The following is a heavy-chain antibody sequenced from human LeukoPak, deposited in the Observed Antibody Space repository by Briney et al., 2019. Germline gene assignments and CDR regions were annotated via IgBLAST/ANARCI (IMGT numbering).Heavy chain of an antibody. J-gene: IGHJ3*02. D-gene: IGHD5-24*01. CDR1: GFTFSVSA. Sequence: GGSLRLSCGASGFTFSVSAMHWVRQASGKGLEWVGRIRNKANNYATAYAASGKGRFTISRDDLKNTAYLQMNSLKTEDTAVYYCTRPSDGYNYNAFDIWGQGTMVTVSS. CDR2: IRNKANNYAT. V-gene: IGHV3-73*01. CDR3: TRPSDGYNYNAFDI.